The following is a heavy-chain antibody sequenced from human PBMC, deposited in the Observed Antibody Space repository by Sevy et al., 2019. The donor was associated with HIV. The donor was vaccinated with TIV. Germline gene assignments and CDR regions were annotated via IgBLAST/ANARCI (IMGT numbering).Heavy chain of an antibody. D-gene: IGHD3-10*02. CDR2: ISFSGVAT. CDR1: GFTFGSYG. CDR3: VKPPSYHDVLHYYGMDV. Sequence: GGCLRLSCVGSGFTFGSYGMSWVRQPPGKGLEWISSISFSGVATFYADSVRGRFTISRDNSKNILYLQMNSLRAEDTAIYFPVKPPSYHDVLHYYGMDVWGQGTTVTVSS. V-gene: IGHV3-23*01. J-gene: IGHJ6*02.